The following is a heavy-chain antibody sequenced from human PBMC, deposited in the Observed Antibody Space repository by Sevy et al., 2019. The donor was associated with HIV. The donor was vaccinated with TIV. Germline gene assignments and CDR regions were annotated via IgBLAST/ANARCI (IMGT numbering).Heavy chain of an antibody. V-gene: IGHV3-15*01. CDR2: IKSKTDGGTT. CDR1: GFTFSNAW. CDR3: TTDVSSGYYYGYYYYGMDV. Sequence: GRSLRLSCAASGFTFSNAWMSWVRQAPGKGLEWVGRIKSKTDGGTTDYAAPVKGRFTISRDDSKNTLYLQMNSLITEDTAVYYCTTDVSSGYYYGYYYYGMDVWGQGTTVTVSS. D-gene: IGHD3-22*01. J-gene: IGHJ6*02.